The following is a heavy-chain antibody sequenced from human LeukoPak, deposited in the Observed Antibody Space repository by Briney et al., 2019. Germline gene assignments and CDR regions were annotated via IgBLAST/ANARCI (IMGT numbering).Heavy chain of an antibody. Sequence: PSETLSLTCTVSGGSISSYYWSWIRQPPGKGLEWIGYIYYSGSTNYNPSLKSRVTISIDTSKNQFSLNLSSVTAADTAVYYCARGAGGYSYGWDQGTLVTVSS. CDR2: IYYSGST. CDR3: ARGAGGYSYG. D-gene: IGHD5-18*01. J-gene: IGHJ4*02. CDR1: GGSISSYY. V-gene: IGHV4-59*01.